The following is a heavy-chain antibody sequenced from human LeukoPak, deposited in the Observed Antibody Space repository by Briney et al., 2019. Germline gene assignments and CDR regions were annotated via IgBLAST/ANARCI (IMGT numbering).Heavy chain of an antibody. CDR2: IRSKGYNYAT. Sequence: AGGSLRLSCAASGVTFSDSAIHWVRQASGKGLEWVGRIRSKGYNYATENAASVEGRFTISRDDSKNTAYLQMNSLKTEDTAVYYCSSSGGATISRYWGQGTLVTVSS. CDR1: GVTFSDSA. D-gene: IGHD5-12*01. J-gene: IGHJ4*02. V-gene: IGHV3-73*01. CDR3: SSSGGATISRY.